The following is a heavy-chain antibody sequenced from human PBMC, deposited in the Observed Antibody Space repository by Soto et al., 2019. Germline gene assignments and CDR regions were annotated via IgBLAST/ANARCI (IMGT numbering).Heavy chain of an antibody. CDR3: TTENDSSGYYPPTYGMDV. CDR1: GFTFSNAW. V-gene: IGHV3-15*07. CDR2: IKSKTDGGTT. Sequence: GGSLRLSCAASGFTFSNAWMNWVRQAPGKGLEWVGRIKSKTDGGTTDYAAPVKGRFTISRDDLKNTLYLKMNSLKTEDTAVYFFTTENDSSGYYPPTYGMDVWGQGTTVTGLL. D-gene: IGHD3-22*01. J-gene: IGHJ6*02.